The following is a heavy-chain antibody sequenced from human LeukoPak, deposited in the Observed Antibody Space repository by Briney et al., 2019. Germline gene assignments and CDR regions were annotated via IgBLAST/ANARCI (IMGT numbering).Heavy chain of an antibody. CDR2: ISSRGGTI. CDR1: GFTFSSYE. CDR3: AREFTSDSSGFDAFHV. V-gene: IGHV3-48*03. Sequence: GGSLRLSCAASGFTFSSYEMDWVRQAPGKGLEWIPYISSRGGTIYYADSVKGRFTISRDNAKNSLYLQISSLRAEDTAIYYCAREFTSDSSGFDAFHVWGQGTVVTVSS. D-gene: IGHD3-22*01. J-gene: IGHJ3*01.